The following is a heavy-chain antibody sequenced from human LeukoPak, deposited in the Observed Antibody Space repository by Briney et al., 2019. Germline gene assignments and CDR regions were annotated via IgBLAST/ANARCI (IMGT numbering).Heavy chain of an antibody. V-gene: IGHV3-15*01. CDR3: TTSGTPFEY. CDR1: GFTFNKAW. J-gene: IGHJ4*02. Sequence: PGGSLRLSCAASGFTFNKAWMSWVRLAPGKGLEWVGRIKNKGDGGTTDYAAPVKGRFAVSRDDSKSTLYLQMNSLKTEDTAVYYCTTSGTPFEYWGQGTLVTVSS. CDR2: IKNKGDGGTT. D-gene: IGHD3-10*01.